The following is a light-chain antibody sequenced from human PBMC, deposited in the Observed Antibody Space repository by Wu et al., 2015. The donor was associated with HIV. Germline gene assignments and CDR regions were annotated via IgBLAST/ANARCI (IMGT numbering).Light chain of an antibody. Sequence: EIVLTQSPGTLSLSPGEGATLSCRASQSVSSSSLAWYQHKPGQAPRLLMYAASSRATAIPDRFSGSGSGTDFTLTISRLEPEDFAVYYCQQYGSSLITFGQGTRLEIK. J-gene: IGKJ5*01. V-gene: IGKV3-20*01. CDR2: AAS. CDR1: QSVSSSS. CDR3: QQYGSSLIT.